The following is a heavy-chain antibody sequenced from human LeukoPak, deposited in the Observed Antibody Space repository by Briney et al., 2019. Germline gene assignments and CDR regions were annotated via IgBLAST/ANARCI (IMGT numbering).Heavy chain of an antibody. CDR3: ARRNGDYEEHDAFDI. V-gene: IGHV3-11*01. CDR1: GFTFSDYY. D-gene: IGHD4-17*01. Sequence: GGSLRLSCVASGFTFSDYYMSWVRQAPGRGLEWVSYISSSGSTIYYADSVKGRFTISRDNAKNSLYLQMNSLRAEDTPVYYCARRNGDYEEHDAFDIWGQGTMVTVSS. J-gene: IGHJ3*02. CDR2: ISSSGSTI.